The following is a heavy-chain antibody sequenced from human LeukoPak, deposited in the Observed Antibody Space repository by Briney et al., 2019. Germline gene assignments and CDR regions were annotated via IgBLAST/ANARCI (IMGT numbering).Heavy chain of an antibody. J-gene: IGHJ5*02. D-gene: IGHD3-10*01. CDR2: IYYSGST. CDR3: ARGRGLAMYNWFDP. V-gene: IGHV4-59*01. Sequence: SETLSLTCTVSGGSISSYYWSWIRQPPGKGLEWIGYIYYSGSTNYNPSLKSRVTISVDTSKNQFSLKLSSATAADTAVYYCARGRGLAMYNWFDPWGQGTLVTVSS. CDR1: GGSISSYY.